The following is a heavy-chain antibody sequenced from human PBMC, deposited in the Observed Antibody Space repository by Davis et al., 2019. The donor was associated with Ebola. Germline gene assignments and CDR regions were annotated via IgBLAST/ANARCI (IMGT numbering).Heavy chain of an antibody. D-gene: IGHD4-17*01. Sequence: GESLKISCAASGFTVSSNYMSWVRQAPGKGLEWVSVIYSGGSTYYADSVKGRFTISRDNSKNTLYLQMNSLRAEDTAVYYCARDYGEYYYGMDVWGQGTTVTVS. CDR1: GFTVSSNY. CDR2: IYSGGST. V-gene: IGHV3-53*01. J-gene: IGHJ6*02. CDR3: ARDYGEYYYGMDV.